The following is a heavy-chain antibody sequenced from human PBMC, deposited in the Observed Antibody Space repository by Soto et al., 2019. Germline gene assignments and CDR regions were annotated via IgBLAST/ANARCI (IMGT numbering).Heavy chain of an antibody. J-gene: IGHJ6*02. CDR1: GFTFSSYG. Sequence: QVQLVESGGGVVQPGRSLRLSCAASGFTFSSYGMHWVRQAPGKGLEWVAVISYDGSKKYYADSVKGRFTISRDNSKNTLYLQMNSLRAEDTAVYYCAKGSQPPLRCMEVWGQGNTVTVSS. CDR2: ISYDGSKK. D-gene: IGHD3-16*01. CDR3: AKGSQPPLRCMEV. V-gene: IGHV3-30*18.